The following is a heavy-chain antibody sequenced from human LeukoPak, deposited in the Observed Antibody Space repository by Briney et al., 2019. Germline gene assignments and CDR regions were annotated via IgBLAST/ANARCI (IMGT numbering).Heavy chain of an antibody. CDR2: IYSGGST. Sequence: GGSLRLSCAASGFTVSSNYMSWVRQAPGKGLEWVSVIYSGGSTYYADSVKGRFTISRDNSKNTLYLQMNSLSAGDTAVYYCARVGLTGYYSYYFDYWGQGTLVTVSS. D-gene: IGHD3-9*01. CDR1: GFTVSSNY. V-gene: IGHV3-66*01. CDR3: ARVGLTGYYSYYFDY. J-gene: IGHJ4*02.